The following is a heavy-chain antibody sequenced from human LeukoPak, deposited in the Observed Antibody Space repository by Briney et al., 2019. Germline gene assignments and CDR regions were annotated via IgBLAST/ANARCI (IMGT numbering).Heavy chain of an antibody. J-gene: IGHJ6*03. D-gene: IGHD6-13*01. V-gene: IGHV1-69*05. CDR1: GGTFNSYA. CDR3: VRSGPAASNCYYYMDV. CDR2: IIPIFGTA. Sequence: ASVKVSCKASGGTFNSYAISWVRQAPGHGLEWMGGIIPIFGTANYAQRFQGKVTITTDESMSTAYMELSGLRSEDTAVYYCVRSGPAASNCYYYMDVWGKGTTVTVSS.